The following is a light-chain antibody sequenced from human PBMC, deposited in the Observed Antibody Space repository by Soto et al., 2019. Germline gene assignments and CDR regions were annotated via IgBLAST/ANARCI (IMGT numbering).Light chain of an antibody. CDR2: GAS. V-gene: IGKV3-20*01. Sequence: EIVLTQSPGTLSLSPGERATLSCRASQSVSSSYLAWYQQKPGQAPRLLIYGASSRATGIPDRFSGSGSGTDFTLTISRLEPEDFAVYYCRQYGSSLWTFGQGTKVDNK. J-gene: IGKJ1*01. CDR1: QSVSSSY. CDR3: RQYGSSLWT.